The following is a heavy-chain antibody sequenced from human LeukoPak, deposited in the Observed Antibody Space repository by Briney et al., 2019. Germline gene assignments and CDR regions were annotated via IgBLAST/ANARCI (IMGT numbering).Heavy chain of an antibody. CDR3: AIQYWGWLLY. J-gene: IGHJ4*02. V-gene: IGHV4-34*01. CDR1: GGSFSGYY. Sequence: SETLSLTCAVYGGSFSGYYWSWLRQPPGKGLECIGEINHSGSTNYSPALTSRVTISVDTSKNQFSLKLSTVTAADTAVYYCAIQYWGWLLYWGQGTLVTVSS. CDR2: INHSGST. D-gene: IGHD7-27*01.